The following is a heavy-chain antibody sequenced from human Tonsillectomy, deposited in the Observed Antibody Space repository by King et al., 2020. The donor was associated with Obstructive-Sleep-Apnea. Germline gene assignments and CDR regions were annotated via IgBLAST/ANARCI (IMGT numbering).Heavy chain of an antibody. Sequence: QLVQSGGGLVKPGGSLRLSCAASGFTFDNAWMTWVRRAPGKGLEWVGRIQSNVDGGTIDYGAPVKGRFTISRDDSKNTLFLHMKSLKTEDTGFYNSIYDSSGYYERFDYWGQGTLVTVSS. CDR2: IQSNVDGGTI. V-gene: IGHV3-15*01. CDR3: IYDSSGYYERFDY. J-gene: IGHJ4*02. D-gene: IGHD3-22*01. CDR1: GFTFDNAW.